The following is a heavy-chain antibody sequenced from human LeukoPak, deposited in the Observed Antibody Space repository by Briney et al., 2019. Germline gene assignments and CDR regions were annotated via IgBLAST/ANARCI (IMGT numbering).Heavy chain of an antibody. D-gene: IGHD1-26*01. Sequence: GGSLRLSCAASGFTFSSHWMNWVRQAPGKGLEWVAHIKQDGSEKYYVDSVKGRFTISRNNAKNSLYLQMNSLRAEGTAVYYCARDSRENYYGWDPQGYWGQGTLVTVSS. V-gene: IGHV3-7*01. CDR3: ARDSRENYYGWDPQGY. CDR1: GFTFSSHW. J-gene: IGHJ4*02. CDR2: IKQDGSEK.